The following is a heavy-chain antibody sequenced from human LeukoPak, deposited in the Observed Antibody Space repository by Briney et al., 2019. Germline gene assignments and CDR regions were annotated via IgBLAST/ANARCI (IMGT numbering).Heavy chain of an antibody. Sequence: PSETLSLTCTVSGGSISSGDYYWSWIRQPPGKGLEWIGYIYYSGSTYYNPSLKSRVTISVDTSKNQFSLKLSSVTAADTAVYYCARTPNYYGSGSYYGNWGQGTLVTVSS. J-gene: IGHJ4*02. CDR2: IYYSGST. V-gene: IGHV4-30-4*01. D-gene: IGHD3-10*01. CDR1: GGSISSGDYY. CDR3: ARTPNYYGSGSYYGN.